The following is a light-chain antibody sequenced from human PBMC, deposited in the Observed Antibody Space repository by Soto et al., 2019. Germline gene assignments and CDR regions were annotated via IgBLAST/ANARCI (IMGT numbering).Light chain of an antibody. CDR2: GAS. J-gene: IGKJ4*01. Sequence: EIVMTQSPATLSVSPGERATLSCRASQSVSSNLAWYQQKPCQAPRLLIYGASTRATGIPARFSGSGSETEFTLTISSLQSEDFAVYYCQQYKNWPTLTFGGGTKVDIK. CDR3: QQYKNWPTLT. V-gene: IGKV3-15*01. CDR1: QSVSSN.